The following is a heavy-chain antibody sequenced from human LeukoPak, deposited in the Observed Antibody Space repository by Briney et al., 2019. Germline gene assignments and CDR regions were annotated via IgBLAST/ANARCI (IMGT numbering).Heavy chain of an antibody. V-gene: IGHV5-10-1*01. Sequence: GESLKISCKGSGYSFTSYWISWVPQMPGKGLEWMGRIDPSDSYTKYSPSFQGHVTISADKSTNTAYLQWTSLQASDSAMYYCARVGGFTYGCDYWGQGTLVTVSS. CDR1: GYSFTSYW. CDR3: ARVGGFTYGCDY. CDR2: IDPSDSYT. J-gene: IGHJ4*02. D-gene: IGHD5-18*01.